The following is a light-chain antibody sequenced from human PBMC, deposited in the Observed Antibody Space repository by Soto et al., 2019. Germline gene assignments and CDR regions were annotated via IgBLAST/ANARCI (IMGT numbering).Light chain of an antibody. CDR3: QQYGSSPR. CDR1: QSVSSTY. J-gene: IGKJ4*02. V-gene: IGKV3-20*01. Sequence: ELVLTQSPGTLSLSPGERATLSCRASQSVSSTYLAWYQHKPGQAPRLLIYGASSRATGIPDRFSCSGSGTDFTLTISRLETEDFAVYYGQQYGSSPRFGGGTKVEIK. CDR2: GAS.